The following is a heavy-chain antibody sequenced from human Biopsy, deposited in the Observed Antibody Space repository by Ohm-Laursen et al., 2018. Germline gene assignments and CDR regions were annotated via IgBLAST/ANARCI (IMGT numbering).Heavy chain of an antibody. Sequence: SLRLSCAASGFTFSSYAMNWVRQVPGRGLEWVSGITGSGDGAYYADSMRGRFTIARDNSRNTLYLQMNSLRADDTAVYYCAKASRNYYDSTGYYFDYWGQGTLVTVSS. D-gene: IGHD3-22*01. CDR3: AKASRNYYDSTGYYFDY. J-gene: IGHJ4*02. CDR2: ITGSGDGA. V-gene: IGHV3-23*01. CDR1: GFTFSSYA.